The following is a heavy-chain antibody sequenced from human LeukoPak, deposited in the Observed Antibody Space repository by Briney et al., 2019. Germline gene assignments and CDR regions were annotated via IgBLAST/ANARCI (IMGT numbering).Heavy chain of an antibody. CDR3: ARAVRYFDWLLAAY. J-gene: IGHJ4*02. V-gene: IGHV1-2*02. D-gene: IGHD3-9*01. CDR1: GYTFTGYY. CDR2: IDPNSGGT. Sequence: WASVKVSCKASGYTFTGYYMHWVRQAPGQGLEWMGWIDPNSGGTNYAQKFQGRVTMTRDTSISTAYMELSRLRSDDTAVYYCARAVRYFDWLLAAYWGQGTLVTVSS.